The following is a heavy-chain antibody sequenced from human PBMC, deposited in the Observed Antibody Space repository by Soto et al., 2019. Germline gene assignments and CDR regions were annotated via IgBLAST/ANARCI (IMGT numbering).Heavy chain of an antibody. V-gene: IGHV4-31*03. CDR3: ARGAWLFLDY. J-gene: IGHJ4*02. CDR2: SYYRGST. D-gene: IGHD3-9*01. CDR1: GGSISSGGYY. Sequence: SETLSLTCTVSGGSISSGGYYWSWIRQHPGKGLEWIGYSYYRGSTYYNPSLKSRVTISVDTSKNQFSLKLSSVTAADTAVYYCARGAWLFLDYWGQGTLVTVSS.